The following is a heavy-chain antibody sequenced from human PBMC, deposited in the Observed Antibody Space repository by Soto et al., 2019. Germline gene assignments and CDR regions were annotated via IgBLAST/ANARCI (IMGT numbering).Heavy chain of an antibody. CDR3: SSDPGRNYDLDV. CDR2: IYYSGST. V-gene: IGHV4-31*03. Sequence: QVQLQESGPGLVKPSQTLSLTCTVSGGSISSDGYYWSWIRQHPGKGLEWIGYIYYSGSTYYNPSLKRRVTISVDSAKNQFPLKLSSVSAAATAVYHCSSDPGRNYDLDVCGKVTTVSVSS. J-gene: IGHJ6*03. CDR1: GGSISSDGYY.